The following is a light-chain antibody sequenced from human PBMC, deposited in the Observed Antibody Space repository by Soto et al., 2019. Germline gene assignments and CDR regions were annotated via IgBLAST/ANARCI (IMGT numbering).Light chain of an antibody. V-gene: IGKV1-5*03. CDR1: QSISSW. J-gene: IGKJ1*01. CDR3: QRYNSYSWT. CDR2: KAS. Sequence: DIQMTQYPSTLSASVGDRVTITCRASQSISSWLAWYQQKPGKAPKLLIYKASSLESGVPSRFSGSGSGTESTLTISSLQPDDFATYYCQRYNSYSWTFGQGTKVDIK.